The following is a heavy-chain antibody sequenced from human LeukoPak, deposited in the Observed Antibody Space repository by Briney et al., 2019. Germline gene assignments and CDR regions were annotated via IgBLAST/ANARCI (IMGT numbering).Heavy chain of an antibody. CDR3: ARGRVLEMATISGY. D-gene: IGHD5-24*01. CDR1: GYTFTCYY. J-gene: IGHJ4*02. Sequence: ASVKVSCKASGYTFTCYYMHWVRQAPGQGLEWMGWINPNSGGTNYAQKFQGRVTMTRDTSISTAYMELSRLRSDDTAVYYCARGRVLEMATISGYWGQGTLVTVSS. V-gene: IGHV1-2*02. CDR2: INPNSGGT.